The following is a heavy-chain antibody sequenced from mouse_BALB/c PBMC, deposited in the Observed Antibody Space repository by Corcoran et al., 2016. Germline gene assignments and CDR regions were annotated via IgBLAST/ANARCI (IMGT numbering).Heavy chain of an antibody. V-gene: IGHV14-3*02. CDR1: GFNIKDTY. CDR3: ARATATTC. CDR2: IDPANGNT. Sequence: EVQLQQSGAELVKPGASVKLSCTASGFNIKDTYMHWVKQRPEQGLEWIGRIDPANGNTKYDPKFQGKATITADTSANTAYLQLSSLTSEDTAVYYCARATATTCWGQGTTLTVSS. J-gene: IGHJ2*01. D-gene: IGHD1-2*01.